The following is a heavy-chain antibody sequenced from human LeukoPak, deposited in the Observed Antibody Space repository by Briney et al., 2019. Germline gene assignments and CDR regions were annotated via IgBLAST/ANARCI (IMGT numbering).Heavy chain of an antibody. CDR3: ARVGAAAGPRGLDY. CDR1: GFTVSTNY. J-gene: IGHJ4*02. CDR2: LYTGAGT. Sequence: GGSLRLSCVASGFTVSTNYMTWVRQAPGKGLEWVSTLYTGAGTHSADSVRGRFTISRDSSKNTLYLQMNSLRAEDTAVYYCARVGAAAGPRGLDYWGQGTLVTVSS. D-gene: IGHD6-13*01. V-gene: IGHV3-66*01.